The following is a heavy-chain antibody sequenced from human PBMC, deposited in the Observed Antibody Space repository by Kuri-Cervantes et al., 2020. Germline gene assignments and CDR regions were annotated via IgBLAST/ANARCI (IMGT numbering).Heavy chain of an antibody. Sequence: GSLRLSCAVSGGSINSSNRWTWVRQPPGKGLEWIGEIYHSGSPNYNPSLKSRVTISVDKSKNQCSLKLSSVTAADTAVYYCARSGGSPKNYYYYMDVWGKGTTVTVSS. V-gene: IGHV4-4*02. CDR2: IYHSGSP. CDR3: ARSGGSPKNYYYYMDV. D-gene: IGHD2-15*01. CDR1: GGSINSSNR. J-gene: IGHJ6*03.